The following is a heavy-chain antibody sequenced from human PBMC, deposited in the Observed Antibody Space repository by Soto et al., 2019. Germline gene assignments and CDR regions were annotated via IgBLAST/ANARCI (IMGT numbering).Heavy chain of an antibody. D-gene: IGHD6-19*01. CDR2: INPYNAKT. J-gene: IGHJ4*02. V-gene: IGHV1-18*01. CDR1: GYTFTNYG. Sequence: QVQLVQSGAEVKKPGASVKVSCKASGYTFTNYGITWVRQAPGQGLERMGWINPYNAKTNSAQKFQGRVFMTTDTSSSTAYMEVLSLRSDDTAIYYCARGSDSLGWWGQGTLVTVSS. CDR3: ARGSDSLGW.